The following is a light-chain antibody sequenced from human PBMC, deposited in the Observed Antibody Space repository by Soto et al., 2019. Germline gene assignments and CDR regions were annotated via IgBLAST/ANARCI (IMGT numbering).Light chain of an antibody. Sequence: QSALTQPASVSGSPGQSITISCTGTSSDVGGYIYVSWYQQHPGKAPKLMIYEVSNRPSGVSNRFSGSKSGNTASLTISGLQAEDEADYYCSSYTSSSTRGVFGGGTKLTVL. J-gene: IGLJ2*01. CDR1: SSDVGGYIY. V-gene: IGLV2-14*01. CDR2: EVS. CDR3: SSYTSSSTRGV.